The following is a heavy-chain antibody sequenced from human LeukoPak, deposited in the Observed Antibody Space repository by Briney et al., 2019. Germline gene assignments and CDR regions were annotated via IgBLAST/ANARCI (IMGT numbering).Heavy chain of an antibody. Sequence: GGSLRLSCAASGFTFSNYEMNWVRQAPGKGLEWVSYISSSGSSIYYADSVKGRFTFSRDNSKNTLYLEMNSLRAEDTALYYCAKGERVTANIYYFESWGQGTLVTVSS. V-gene: IGHV3-48*03. CDR3: AKGERVTANIYYFES. CDR2: ISSSGSSI. D-gene: IGHD2-21*02. CDR1: GFTFSNYE. J-gene: IGHJ4*02.